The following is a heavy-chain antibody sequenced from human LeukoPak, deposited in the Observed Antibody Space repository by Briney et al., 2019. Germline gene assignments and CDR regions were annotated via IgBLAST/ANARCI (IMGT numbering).Heavy chain of an antibody. J-gene: IGHJ4*02. D-gene: IGHD1-1*01. CDR2: INPNSGGT. V-gene: IGHV1-2*02. Sequence: GASVKVSCKASGYTFTGYYMHWVRQAPGQGLGWMGWINPNSGGTNYAQKFQGRVTMTRDTSISTAYMELSRLRSDDTAVYYCARGSYNWNDGGYYFDYWGQGTLVTVSS. CDR3: ARGSYNWNDGGYYFDY. CDR1: GYTFTGYY.